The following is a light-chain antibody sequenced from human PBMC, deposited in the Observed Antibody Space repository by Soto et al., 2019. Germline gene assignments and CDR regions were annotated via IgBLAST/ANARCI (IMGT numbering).Light chain of an antibody. CDR3: QQFGSSSWT. CDR1: QSVSSSY. J-gene: IGKJ1*01. CDR2: GAS. Sequence: ESALTLSPGTLSLSPGEKATLSCRASQSVSSSYLAWYQQKPGQAPRLLIYGASSRATGIPDRFSGSGSGTDVTLTVSRLEPEDFAMYYCQQFGSSSWTFGQGTKVEIK. V-gene: IGKV3-20*01.